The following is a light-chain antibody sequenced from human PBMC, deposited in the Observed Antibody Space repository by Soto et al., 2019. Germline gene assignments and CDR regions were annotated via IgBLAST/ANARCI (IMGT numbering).Light chain of an antibody. CDR2: DVN. V-gene: IGLV2-11*01. CDR1: SIDVGGYNY. CDR3: CSYAGGSSTYV. J-gene: IGLJ1*01. Sequence: QSALTQPRSVSESPGQSVTISCTGTSIDVGGYNYVSWYQHHPDKAPKLIIYDVNKRPSGVPDRFSGSRSGNTASLTISGLQAEDEADYYCCSYAGGSSTYVFGTGTQLTVL.